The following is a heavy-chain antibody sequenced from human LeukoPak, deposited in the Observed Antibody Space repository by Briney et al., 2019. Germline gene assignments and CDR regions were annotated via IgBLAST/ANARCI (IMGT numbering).Heavy chain of an antibody. CDR3: ARDRTLYSGHYFDY. D-gene: IGHD4-11*01. CDR2: IYYSGTT. CDR1: GGSISSGGYS. V-gene: IGHV4-31*03. Sequence: PSETLSLTCTVSGGSISSGGYSWSWIRQHPGKGLEWIGYIYYSGTTYYIPSLKSRVTISVDTSKNQFSLKLSSVTAADTAIYYCARDRTLYSGHYFDYWGQGTLVTVSS. J-gene: IGHJ4*02.